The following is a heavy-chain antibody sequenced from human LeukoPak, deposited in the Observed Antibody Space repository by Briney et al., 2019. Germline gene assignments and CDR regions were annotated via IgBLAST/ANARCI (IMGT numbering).Heavy chain of an antibody. J-gene: IGHJ4*02. CDR2: IYYSGST. Sequence: SETLSLTCTVSGGSISSSSYYWGWIRQPPGKGLEWIGSIYYSGSTYYNPSLKSRVTISVDTYKNQFSLKLSSVTAADTAVYYCARGVQGQKYSSGAFVNYWGQGTLVTVSS. V-gene: IGHV4-39*07. CDR3: ARGVQGQKYSSGAFVNY. D-gene: IGHD6-19*01. CDR1: GGSISSSSYY.